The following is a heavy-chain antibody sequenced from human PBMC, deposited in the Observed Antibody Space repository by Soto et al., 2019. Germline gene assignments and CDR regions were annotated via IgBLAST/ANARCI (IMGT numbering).Heavy chain of an antibody. CDR1: GASISTNHHT. CDR3: ARLSTGYPNWFDP. J-gene: IGHJ5*02. V-gene: IGHV4-39*01. D-gene: IGHD3-9*01. Sequence: PSETLSLTCTVSGASISTNHHTWAWVRQPPGKGLEWMGNIHYRGDTYFNPSLGSRLSMSVDTSKNQFSLKLTSVTAADTAVYYCARLSTGYPNWFDPWGQGTLVTVSS. CDR2: IHYRGDT.